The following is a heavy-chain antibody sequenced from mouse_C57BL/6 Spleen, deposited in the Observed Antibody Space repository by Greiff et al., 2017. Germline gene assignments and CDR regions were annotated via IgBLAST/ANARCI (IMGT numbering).Heavy chain of an antibody. J-gene: IGHJ2*01. CDR3: ASWDLSRYGTLDY. D-gene: IGHD2-10*02. CDR1: GFTFSDYG. Sequence: EVQLQESGGGLVKPGGSLKLSCAASGFTFSDYGMHWVRQAPEKGLEWVAYISSGSSTIYYADTVKGRFTISRDNAKNTLFLQRTSLSSDDTAMYYCASWDLSRYGTLDYWGQGTTLTVSS. CDR2: ISSGSSTI. V-gene: IGHV5-17*01.